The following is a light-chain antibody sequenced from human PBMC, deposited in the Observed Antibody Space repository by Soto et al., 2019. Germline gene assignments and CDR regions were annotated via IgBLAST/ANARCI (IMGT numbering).Light chain of an antibody. CDR2: TAS. CDR3: QQAASFPIT. Sequence: DIQMTQSPSTLSASVGDRVTTTCRASQGVSTWLAWYQQKPGKAPNLLIYTASSLQSGVPSRFSGSGSGTDFTLTINGLQPEDFATYYCQQAASFPITFGQGTRLEIK. CDR1: QGVSTW. J-gene: IGKJ5*01. V-gene: IGKV1-12*01.